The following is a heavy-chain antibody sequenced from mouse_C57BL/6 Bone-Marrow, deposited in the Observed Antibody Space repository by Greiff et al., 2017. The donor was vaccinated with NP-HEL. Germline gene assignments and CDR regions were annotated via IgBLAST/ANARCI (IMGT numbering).Heavy chain of an antibody. D-gene: IGHD1-1*01. CDR3: AKNDGSSYGGFAY. V-gene: IGHV2-5*01. J-gene: IGHJ3*01. CDR1: GFSLTSYG. Sequence: VMLQQSGPGLVQPSQSLSITCTVSGFSLTSYGVHWVRQSPGKGLEWLGVIWRGGSTDYNAAFMSRLSITKDNSKSQVFFKMNSLQADDTAIYYCAKNDGSSYGGFAYWGQGTLVTVSA. CDR2: IWRGGST.